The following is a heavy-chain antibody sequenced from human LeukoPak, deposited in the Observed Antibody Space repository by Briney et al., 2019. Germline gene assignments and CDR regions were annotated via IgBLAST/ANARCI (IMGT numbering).Heavy chain of an antibody. J-gene: IGHJ4*02. CDR1: GFTFSNYT. V-gene: IGHV3-23*01. Sequence: AGGSLRLSCAASGFTFSNYTMSWVRQAPGKGLEWVSVINDSGGRTNYAASVKGRFTISRDNSKNTLYLQMNSLRSEDTAVYYCAKPRSGWYVFDYWGQGTLVTVSS. CDR3: AKPRSGWYVFDY. D-gene: IGHD6-19*01. CDR2: INDSGGRT.